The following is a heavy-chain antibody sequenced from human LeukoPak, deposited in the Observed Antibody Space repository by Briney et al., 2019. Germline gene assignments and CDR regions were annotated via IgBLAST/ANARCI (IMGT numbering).Heavy chain of an antibody. V-gene: IGHV3-7*01. CDR3: ASANGINSEYYFDY. J-gene: IGHJ4*02. D-gene: IGHD3-10*01. CDR1: GFTFSSNW. CDR2: IKQDGSEK. Sequence: GGSLRLSCVASGFTFSSNWMSWVRQAPGKGLEWVANIKQDGSEKYYVDSVKGRFTISRDNAKNSLYLQMNSLRAEDTAVYYCASANGINSEYYFDYWGQGTLVTVSS.